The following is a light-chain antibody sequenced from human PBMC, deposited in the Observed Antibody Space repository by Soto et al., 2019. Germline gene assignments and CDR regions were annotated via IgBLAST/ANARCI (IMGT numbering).Light chain of an antibody. Sequence: DIVMTQSPLSLPVTPGEPASISCRSSQSLLHSNGYNYLDWYLQKPGQSPQLLIYLGSNRASGVPDRFSGSGSGKDFTLKISRVEAADVGFYYCMQSLQTPTFGGGTKVRSN. CDR1: QSLLHSNGYNY. CDR3: MQSLQTPT. V-gene: IGKV2-28*01. J-gene: IGKJ4*01. CDR2: LGS.